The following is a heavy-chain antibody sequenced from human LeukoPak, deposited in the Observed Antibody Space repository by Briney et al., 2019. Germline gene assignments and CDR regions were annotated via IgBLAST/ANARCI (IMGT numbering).Heavy chain of an antibody. V-gene: IGHV4-34*01. CDR1: GGSFSGYY. D-gene: IGHD3/OR15-3a*01. CDR2: INHSGST. J-gene: IGHJ6*02. CDR3: ARWTYYYYGMDV. Sequence: SETLSLTCAVYGGSFSGYYWSWIRQPPGKGLEWIGVINHSGSTNYNPSLKSRVTISVDTSKNQFSLKLSSVTAADTAVYYCARWTYYYYGMDVWGQGTTVTVSS.